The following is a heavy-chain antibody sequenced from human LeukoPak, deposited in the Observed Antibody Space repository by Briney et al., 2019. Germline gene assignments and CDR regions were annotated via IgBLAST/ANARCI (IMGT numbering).Heavy chain of an antibody. CDR2: VSADGSTT. CDR3: ARGFDGYPFGWWFDP. V-gene: IGHV3-74*01. J-gene: IGHJ5*02. Sequence: GGSLRLSCVVSGFTFSTYRMHWVRQAPGKGLVWVSRVSADGSTTIYADSVKGRFTISRDNGINTVYLQMNSLRAEDTAVYYCARGFDGYPFGWWFDPWGQGTLVTVSS. CDR1: GFTFSTYR. D-gene: IGHD5-24*01.